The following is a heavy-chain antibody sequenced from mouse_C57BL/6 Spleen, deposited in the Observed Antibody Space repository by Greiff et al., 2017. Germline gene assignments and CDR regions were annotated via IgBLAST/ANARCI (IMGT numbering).Heavy chain of an antibody. Sequence: VQLQQSGAELVKPGASVKISCKASGYEFSGYWMNWVKKRPGRGLGCIGQIYPGDVDPNYNGKFKGKATLTADKSSSTAYMQLSCLPSEDSAVYFCARKTGGYFDVWGTGTTVTVSS. CDR2: IYPGDVDP. V-gene: IGHV1-80*01. D-gene: IGHD4-1*01. CDR3: ARKTGGYFDV. J-gene: IGHJ1*03. CDR1: GYEFSGYW.